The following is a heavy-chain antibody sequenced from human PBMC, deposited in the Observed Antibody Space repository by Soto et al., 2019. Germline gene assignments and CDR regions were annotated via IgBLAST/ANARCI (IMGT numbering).Heavy chain of an antibody. D-gene: IGHD1-20*01. CDR1: GYMFSTYD. V-gene: IGHV1-8*01. CDR2: LNPNSGTT. J-gene: IGHJ5*02. Sequence: QVQLVQYGAEVKKPGASVKVSCKASGYMFSTYDINWVRQAPGQGLEWLGWLNPNSGTTGYAQKFQGRVTMTRNTSINTGYMEWSRLGSDDAAVYYCARDHRYNWNDEGWFDPWGQGTLVTVSS. CDR3: ARDHRYNWNDEGWFDP.